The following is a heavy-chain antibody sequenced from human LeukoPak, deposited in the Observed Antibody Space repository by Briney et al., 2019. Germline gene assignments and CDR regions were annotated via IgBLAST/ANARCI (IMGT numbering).Heavy chain of an antibody. CDR3: ARLRYSWSSLGDFDY. D-gene: IGHD1-26*01. Sequence: ASETLSLTCAVSGYSLSNGFYWGWIRQPPGKGLEWIGSIFHTGNTYYNPSLKSRLTISVDTSKNQFSLQLRSVTAADTAVYYCARLRYSWSSLGDFDYWGRGTLVTVSS. V-gene: IGHV4-38-2*01. CDR1: GYSLSNGFY. J-gene: IGHJ4*02. CDR2: IFHTGNT.